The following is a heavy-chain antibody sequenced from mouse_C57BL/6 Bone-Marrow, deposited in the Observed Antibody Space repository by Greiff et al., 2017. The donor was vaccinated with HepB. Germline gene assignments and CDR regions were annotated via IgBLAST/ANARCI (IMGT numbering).Heavy chain of an antibody. CDR1: GFTFSDYY. D-gene: IGHD1-1*01. CDR3: AREGLLRIDY. V-gene: IGHV5-12*01. Sequence: EVKLVESGGGLVQPGGSLKLSCAASGFTFSDYYMYWVRQTPEKRLEWVAYISNGGGSTYYPDTVKGRFTISRDNAKNTLYLQMSRLKSEDTAMYYCAREGLLRIDYWGQGTTLTVSS. CDR2: ISNGGGST. J-gene: IGHJ2*01.